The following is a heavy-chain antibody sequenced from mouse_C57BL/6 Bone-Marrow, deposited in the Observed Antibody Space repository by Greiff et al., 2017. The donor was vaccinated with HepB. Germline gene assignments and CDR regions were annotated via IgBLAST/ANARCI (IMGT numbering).Heavy chain of an antibody. D-gene: IGHD1-1*01. CDR2: ISSGGSYT. CDR3: AKEEATTEEGSNDLDY. CDR1: GFTLSSYG. J-gene: IGHJ2*01. V-gene: IGHV5-6*01. Sequence: EVQVVESGGDLVKPGGSLKLSCAASGFTLSSYGMPWVRQTPDKRLEWVATISSGGSYTYYPDSVKGRFTISRDNAKNTLYLQMSSLKSEDTAMYYCAKEEATTEEGSNDLDYWGQGTTVTVSS.